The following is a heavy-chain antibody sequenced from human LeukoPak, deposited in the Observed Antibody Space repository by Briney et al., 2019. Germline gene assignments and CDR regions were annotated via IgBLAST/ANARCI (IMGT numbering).Heavy chain of an antibody. CDR3: AKDRGWRDPAYYDSSGSWGGFDY. V-gene: IGHV3-30*18. D-gene: IGHD3-22*01. CDR1: GFTFSSYG. J-gene: IGHJ4*02. CDR2: ISYDGSNK. Sequence: QSGGSLRLSCAASGFTFSSYGMHWVRQAPGKGLEWVPVISYDGSNKYYADSVKGRFTISRDNSKNTLYLQMNSLRAEDTAVYYCAKDRGWRDPAYYDSSGSWGGFDYWGQGTLVTVSS.